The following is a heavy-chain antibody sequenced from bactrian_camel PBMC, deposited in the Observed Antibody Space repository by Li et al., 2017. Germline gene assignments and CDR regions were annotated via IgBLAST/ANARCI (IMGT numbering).Heavy chain of an antibody. Sequence: HVQLVESGGGSVQAGESLRLSCTASGFTFDDAEMGWYRQAPGNQCEQVSSISSDGTGGYADFAKGRFTISRDNAQKTMYLQMNSLKPGDTAMYYCAATRNYYCAGSWRKENGYYYWGQGPRSPS. J-gene: IGHJ4*01. CDR2: ISSDGTG. D-gene: IGHD3*01. V-gene: IGHV3S63*01. CDR1: GFTFDDAE. CDR3: AATRNYYCAGSWRKENGYYY.